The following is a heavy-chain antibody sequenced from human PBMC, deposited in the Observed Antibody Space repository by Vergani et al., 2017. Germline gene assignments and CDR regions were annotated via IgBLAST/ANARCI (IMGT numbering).Heavy chain of an antibody. V-gene: IGHV3-48*03. CDR1: GFIFSSYE. Sequence: EVQLVESGGGLVQPGGSLRLSCAASGFIFSSYEMNWVRQAPGKGLEWVSYISRSGSTIYYADPVKGRFTISRDNAKNSLYLQMNSLRAEDTAVYYCARDSGTTRGWGQGTLVTVSS. D-gene: IGHD2-2*01. CDR3: ARDSGTTRG. J-gene: IGHJ4*02. CDR2: ISRSGSTI.